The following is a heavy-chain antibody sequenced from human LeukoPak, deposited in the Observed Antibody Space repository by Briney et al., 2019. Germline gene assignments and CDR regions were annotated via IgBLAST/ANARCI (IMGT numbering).Heavy chain of an antibody. V-gene: IGHV3-30*02. CDR1: GFTFSSYG. CDR3: ATPRGGEYFDY. Sequence: PGGSLRLSCAASGFTFSSYGMHWVRRAPGKGLEWVAFIRYDGGNKNYADSVKGRFTISRDNSKNTVYLQMNSLRAEDTAVYYCATPRGGEYFDYWGQGTLVTVSS. J-gene: IGHJ4*02. CDR2: IRYDGGNK. D-gene: IGHD2-21*01.